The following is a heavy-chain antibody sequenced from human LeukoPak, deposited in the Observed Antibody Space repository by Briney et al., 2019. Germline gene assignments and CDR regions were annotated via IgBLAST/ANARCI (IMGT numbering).Heavy chain of an antibody. CDR1: GGSFSGYY. V-gene: IGHV4-34*01. J-gene: IGHJ5*02. Sequence: SETLSLTCAVYGGSFSGYYWSWIRQPPGKGLEWIGEINHSGSTYYNPSLKSRVTISVDTSKNQFSLKLSSVTAADTAVYYCASVRKYYYDSSGYPWGQGTLVTVSS. CDR3: ASVRKYYYDSSGYP. CDR2: INHSGST. D-gene: IGHD3-22*01.